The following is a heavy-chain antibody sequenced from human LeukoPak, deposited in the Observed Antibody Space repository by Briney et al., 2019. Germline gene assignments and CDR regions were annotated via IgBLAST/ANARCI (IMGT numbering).Heavy chain of an antibody. CDR1: GYSISSGYY. J-gene: IGHJ3*02. V-gene: IGHV4-38-2*02. Sequence: SETLSLTCTVSGYSISSGYYWGWIRQPPGKGLEWIGSIYYSGSTNYNPSLKSRVTISVDTSKNQFSLKLSSVTAADTAVYYCARETVYYYDSSGSFIWGQGTMVTVSS. CDR3: ARETVYYYDSSGSFI. D-gene: IGHD3-22*01. CDR2: IYYSGST.